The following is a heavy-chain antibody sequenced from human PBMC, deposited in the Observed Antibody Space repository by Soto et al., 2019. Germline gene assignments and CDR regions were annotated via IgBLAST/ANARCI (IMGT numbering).Heavy chain of an antibody. CDR1: GYTFTSYG. J-gene: IGHJ4*02. CDR3: ARGYCSSTTCPPGY. Sequence: GASVKVSCKASGYTFTSYGISWVRQAPGQGLEWMGWISAYNGYTNYAQKLQDRVTMTTDTSTSTAYMELRSLRSDDTAVYCCARGYCSSTTCPPGYWGQGTLVTVSS. CDR2: ISAYNGYT. D-gene: IGHD2-2*01. V-gene: IGHV1-18*01.